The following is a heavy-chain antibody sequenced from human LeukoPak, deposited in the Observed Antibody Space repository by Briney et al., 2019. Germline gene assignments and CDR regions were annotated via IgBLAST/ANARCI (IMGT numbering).Heavy chain of an antibody. CDR2: ISGSGGST. CDR1: GFTFSSYA. Sequence: GGSLRLSCAASGFTFSSYAMSRVRQAPGKGLEWVSAISGSGGSTYYADSVKGRFTISRDNSKNTLYLQMNSLRAEDTAVYYCAKIYSGSHYGLSYFDYWGQGTLVTVSS. CDR3: AKIYSGSHYGLSYFDY. J-gene: IGHJ4*02. V-gene: IGHV3-23*01. D-gene: IGHD1-26*01.